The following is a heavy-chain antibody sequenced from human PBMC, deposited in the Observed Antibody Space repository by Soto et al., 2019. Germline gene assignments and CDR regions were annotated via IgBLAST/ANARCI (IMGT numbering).Heavy chain of an antibody. CDR1: GFTLSAYW. CDR2: INRDGSKK. V-gene: IGHV3-7*05. D-gene: IGHD3-10*01. Sequence: EVQLEESGGDLVQPGGSLRLSCAASGFTLSAYWMTWVRQAPGKGLEWVANINRDGSKKSYLDSVRGRFTISRDNVGNSLYLQMDSLRADDTALYYCARDVSPGNSSLDLDAFDIWGQGTMVTVSS. CDR3: ARDVSPGNSSLDLDAFDI. J-gene: IGHJ3*02.